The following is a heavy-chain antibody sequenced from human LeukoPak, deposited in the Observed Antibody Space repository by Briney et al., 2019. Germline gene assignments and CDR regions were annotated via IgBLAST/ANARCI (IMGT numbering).Heavy chain of an antibody. CDR2: IYYSGST. D-gene: IGHD3-3*01. Sequence: PSETLSLTCTVSGGSISGYYWSWIRQPPGKGLEWIGYIYYSGSTNYNPSLKSRVTISVDTSKNQFSLKLISVTAADTAVYYCARAPIFGVDVDAFDIWGQGTMVTVSS. J-gene: IGHJ3*02. CDR1: GGSISGYY. CDR3: ARAPIFGVDVDAFDI. V-gene: IGHV4-59*01.